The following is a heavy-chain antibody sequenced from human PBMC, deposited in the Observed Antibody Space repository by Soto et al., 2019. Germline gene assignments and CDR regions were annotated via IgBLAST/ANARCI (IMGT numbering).Heavy chain of an antibody. CDR3: ARGNDYGGNYSYCDYGMDV. J-gene: IGHJ6*02. CDR1: GYTFTSYY. D-gene: IGHD4-17*01. Sequence: ASVKVSCKASGYTFTSYYMHWVRQAPGQGLEWMGIINPSGGSTRYAQKFQGRVTMTRDTSTSTVYMELSSLRSEDTAVYYCARGNDYGGNYSYCDYGMDVWGQGTTVTVSS. CDR2: INPSGGST. V-gene: IGHV1-46*01.